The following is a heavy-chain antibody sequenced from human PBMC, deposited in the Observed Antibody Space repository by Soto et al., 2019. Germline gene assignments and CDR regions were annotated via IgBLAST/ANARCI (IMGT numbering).Heavy chain of an antibody. CDR3: ARVRIAAAGHPAGGMDV. CDR2: TYYRSKWYN. V-gene: IGHV6-1*01. J-gene: IGHJ6*02. Sequence: PSQTLSLTCAISGDTVSSNSSACNVIRQSPSRGLEWLGRTYYRSKWYNDYAGSVKSRITINPDTSKNQFSLQLNSVTPEDTAVYYCARVRIAAAGHPAGGMDVWGQGTTVTVSS. D-gene: IGHD6-13*01. CDR1: GDTVSSNSSA.